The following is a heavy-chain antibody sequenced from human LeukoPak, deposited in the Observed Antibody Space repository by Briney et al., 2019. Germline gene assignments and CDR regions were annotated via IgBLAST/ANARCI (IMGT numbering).Heavy chain of an antibody. CDR2: ISSSSSYI. Sequence: GGSLRLSCAASGFTFSSYSMNWVRQAPGKGLEWVSSISSSSSYIYYADSAKGRFTISRDNAKNSLYLQMNSLRAEDTAVYYCARDLSVDGYMDVWGKGTTVTVSS. CDR3: ARDLSVDGYMDV. D-gene: IGHD5-12*01. CDR1: GFTFSSYS. V-gene: IGHV3-21*01. J-gene: IGHJ6*03.